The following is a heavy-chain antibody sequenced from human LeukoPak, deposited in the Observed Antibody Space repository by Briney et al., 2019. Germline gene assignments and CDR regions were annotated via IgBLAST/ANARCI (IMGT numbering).Heavy chain of an antibody. Sequence: ASVKVSCKASGYTFTSNYIHWVRQAPGQGLEWMGMIYPRDGSTSYAQKFQGRVTVTRDTSTSTVHMELSGLRPEDTAVYYCARDWGRRYSSGWYGDFDYWGQGTLVTVSS. D-gene: IGHD6-19*01. CDR3: ARDWGRRYSSGWYGDFDY. V-gene: IGHV1-46*01. CDR1: GYTFTSNY. CDR2: IYPRDGST. J-gene: IGHJ4*02.